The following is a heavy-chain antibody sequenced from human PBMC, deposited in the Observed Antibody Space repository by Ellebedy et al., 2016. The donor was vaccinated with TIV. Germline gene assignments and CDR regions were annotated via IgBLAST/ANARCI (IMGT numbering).Heavy chain of an antibody. V-gene: IGHV4-31*03. J-gene: IGHJ4*01. CDR3: ARLRVGASMPTDY. D-gene: IGHD1-26*01. CDR1: GDSISRGGYY. CDR2: IYYSGET. Sequence: MPSDTLSLTCTVSGDSISRGGYYWGWIRQHPGKGLEWIGSIYYSGETFYNPSLKIRATVSSEKSMNRFSLRLTSVTAADTAVYYCARLRVGASMPTDYWGPGTLVTVSS.